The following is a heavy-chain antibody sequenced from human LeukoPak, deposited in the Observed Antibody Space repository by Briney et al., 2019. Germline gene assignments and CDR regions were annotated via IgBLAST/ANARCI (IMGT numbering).Heavy chain of an antibody. Sequence: SETLSLTCTVSGGSIKRSNYLWGWIRQPPGKGLEWIGSIYYGGSTYYNPSLKSRVTMSVDTSKNQFPLKLSSVTAADTAVYYCARDRQQLVRGDHFDYWGQGTLVTVSS. D-gene: IGHD6-13*01. J-gene: IGHJ4*02. CDR2: IYYGGST. V-gene: IGHV4-39*06. CDR3: ARDRQQLVRGDHFDY. CDR1: GGSIKRSNYL.